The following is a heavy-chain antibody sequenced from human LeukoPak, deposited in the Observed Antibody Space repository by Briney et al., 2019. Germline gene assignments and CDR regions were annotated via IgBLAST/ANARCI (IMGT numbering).Heavy chain of an antibody. CDR1: GFTVSSKY. J-gene: IGHJ3*02. CDR3: AKEQMTYALATRASDI. CDR2: IRASGGST. V-gene: IGHV3-23*01. Sequence: GGSLRLSCAASGFTVSSKYMSWVRQAPGKGLEWVSGIRASGGSTYFADPVKGRFTISRDNSKNTLYLQMNSLRAEDTAVYYCAKEQMTYALATRASDIWGQGTMVTVSS. D-gene: IGHD1/OR15-1a*01.